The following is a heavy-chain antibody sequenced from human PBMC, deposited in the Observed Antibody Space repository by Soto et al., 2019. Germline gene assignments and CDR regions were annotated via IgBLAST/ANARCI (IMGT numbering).Heavy chain of an antibody. CDR3: ARGGSGSDPYYYYYGMDV. Sequence: EVQLVESGGGLVQPGGSLRLSCAASGFTFSSYSMNWVRQAPGKGLEWGSYISSSSSTIYYADSVKGRFTISRDNAKNSLYLQMNSLRDEDTAVYYCARGGSGSDPYYYYYGMDVWGHGTTVTVSS. CDR1: GFTFSSYS. J-gene: IGHJ6*02. V-gene: IGHV3-48*02. CDR2: ISSSSSTI. D-gene: IGHD6-19*01.